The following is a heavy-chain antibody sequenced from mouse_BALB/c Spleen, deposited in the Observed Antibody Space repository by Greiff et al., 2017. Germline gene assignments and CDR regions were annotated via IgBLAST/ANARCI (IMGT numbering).Heavy chain of an antibody. Sequence: EVQLVESGGGLVQPGGSLKLSCAASGFTFSSYGMSWVRQTPDKRLELVATINSNGGSTYYPDSVKGRFTISRDNAKNTLYLQMSSMKSEDTAMYYCAREGNYYGSSYVWYFDYWGQGTTLTVSS. J-gene: IGHJ2*01. V-gene: IGHV5-6-3*01. CDR1: GFTFSSYG. CDR2: INSNGGST. D-gene: IGHD1-1*01. CDR3: AREGNYYGSSYVWYFDY.